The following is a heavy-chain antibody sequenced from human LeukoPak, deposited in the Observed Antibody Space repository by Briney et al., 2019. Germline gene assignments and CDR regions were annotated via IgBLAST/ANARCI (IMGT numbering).Heavy chain of an antibody. CDR1: GGSINNYY. CDR2: IYTRGST. V-gene: IGHV4-4*07. Sequence: NPSETLSLTCTVSGGSINNYYWSWIRQPAGKGLEWIGRIYTRGSTNYNPSLKSRVTMSVDTSKSQFSLKLSSVTAADTAVYYCARGRYCSADICSGGDAFDIWGQGTMVSVSS. J-gene: IGHJ3*02. D-gene: IGHD2-15*01. CDR3: ARGRYCSADICSGGDAFDI.